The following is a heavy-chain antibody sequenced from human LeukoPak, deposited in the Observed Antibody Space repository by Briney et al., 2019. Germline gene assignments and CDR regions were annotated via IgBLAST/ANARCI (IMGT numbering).Heavy chain of an antibody. V-gene: IGHV3-7*03. D-gene: IGHD5-18*01. Sequence: PGGSLRLSCAASGFTFSSYWMSWVRQAPGKGLEWVANIKQDGSEKYYVDSVKGRFTLSRDNAKNSLFLQMNSLRAEDTAVYYCARDLSPRGYSYGFGCWGQGTLVTVSS. CDR3: ARDLSPRGYSYGFGC. J-gene: IGHJ4*02. CDR2: IKQDGSEK. CDR1: GFTFSSYW.